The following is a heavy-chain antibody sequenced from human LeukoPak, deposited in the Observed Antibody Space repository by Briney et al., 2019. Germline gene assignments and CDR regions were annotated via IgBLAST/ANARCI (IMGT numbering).Heavy chain of an antibody. D-gene: IGHD6-6*01. CDR1: GGSLSSLY. CDR3: ARHRAYSSSSPFDY. Sequence: SETLSLTCSVSGGSLSSLYWSWMRQPPGKGLGWIGYIYYTGSTNYNPSLKSRVTMFVDMSKNQFSLRLSSVTTADTAVYYCARHRAYSSSSPFDYWGQGTLVTVSS. V-gene: IGHV4-59*08. J-gene: IGHJ4*02. CDR2: IYYTGST.